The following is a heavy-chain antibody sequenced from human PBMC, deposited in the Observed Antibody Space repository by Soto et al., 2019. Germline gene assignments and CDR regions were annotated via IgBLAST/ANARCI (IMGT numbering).Heavy chain of an antibody. CDR3: ASVPIWCGSSSCYTEGFDS. CDR2: ISAGGSDT. V-gene: IGHV3-23*01. J-gene: IGHJ4*02. D-gene: IGHD2-2*01. Sequence: EVQLLDSGGGWVQPGGSLRLSCVASGFVFSDYAMSWVRQAPGKGLEWVSAISAGGSDTYYADSVKGRFTVSRVNSKNSLYLQMHTLEDEDTAIYYCASVPIWCGSSSCYTEGFDSWGQGSLVTVSS. CDR1: GFVFSDYA.